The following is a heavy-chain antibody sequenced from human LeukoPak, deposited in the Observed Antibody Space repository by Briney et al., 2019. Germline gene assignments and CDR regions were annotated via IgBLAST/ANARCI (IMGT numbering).Heavy chain of an antibody. CDR3: ARGDSGYEYYFDY. CDR1: GFTLSSNY. V-gene: IGHV3-53*01. Sequence: PGGSLRLFCAASGFTLSSNYMRWVRQAPGKGLEWVSLIYSGGNTYYAGSVKGRFTISRDNSKNTLYLQMNSLRAEDTAVYYCARGDSGYEYYFDYWGQGTLVTVSS. CDR2: IYSGGNT. J-gene: IGHJ4*02. D-gene: IGHD5-12*01.